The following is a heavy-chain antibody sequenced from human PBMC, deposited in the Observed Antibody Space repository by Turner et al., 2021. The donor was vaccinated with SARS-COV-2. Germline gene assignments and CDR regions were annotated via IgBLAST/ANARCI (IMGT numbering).Heavy chain of an antibody. CDR2: ISWNSGSI. CDR3: AKSSKLLRFLEWLPEDYYYGMDV. D-gene: IGHD3-3*01. J-gene: IGHJ6*02. CDR1: GFTFDDSA. Sequence: EVQLVESGGGLVQSGRSLRLSCAASGFTFDDSAMHWVRQAPGKGLEWVSRISWNSGSIVYADAVKGRFTISRDNAKNSLYLQMNSLRAEDTALYYCAKSSKLLRFLEWLPEDYYYGMDVWGQGTTVTVTS. V-gene: IGHV3-9*01.